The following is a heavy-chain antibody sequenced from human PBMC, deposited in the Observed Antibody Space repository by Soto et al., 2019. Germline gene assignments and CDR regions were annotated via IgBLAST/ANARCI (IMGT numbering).Heavy chain of an antibody. Sequence: PGESLKISCKGSGYSFTSYWISWVRQMPGKGLEWMGRIDPSDSYTNYSPSFQGHVTISADKSISTAYLQWSSLKASDTAMYYCARRVKSIVVVPAAIGTYYYYGMDVWGQGTKVTVS. V-gene: IGHV5-10-1*01. CDR3: ARRVKSIVVVPAAIGTYYYYGMDV. D-gene: IGHD2-2*02. CDR1: GYSFTSYW. J-gene: IGHJ6*02. CDR2: IDPSDSYT.